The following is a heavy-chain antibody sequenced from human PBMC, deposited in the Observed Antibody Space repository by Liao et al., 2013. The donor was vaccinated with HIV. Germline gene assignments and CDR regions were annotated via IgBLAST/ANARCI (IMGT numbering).Heavy chain of an antibody. J-gene: IGHJ4*02. CDR1: GGSISSNY. V-gene: IGHV4-59*01. D-gene: IGHD4-11*01. Sequence: QVQLQESGPGLVKPSETLSLTCTVSGGSISSNYWSWIRQPPGKGLEWIGYIYYSGSTNYNPSLKSRVTISVDTSKNQFSLKLSSVTAADTAVYYCAGPARLLDYWGQGTLVTVSS. CDR2: IYYSGST. CDR3: AGPARLLDY.